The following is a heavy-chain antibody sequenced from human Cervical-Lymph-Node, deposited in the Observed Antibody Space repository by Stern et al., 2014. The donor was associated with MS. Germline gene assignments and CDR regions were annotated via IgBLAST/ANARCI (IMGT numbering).Heavy chain of an antibody. Sequence: EVQLVQSGGGLVKPGGALRLSCAASGFTFSSYSMNWVRQAPGKGLEWVSSISRSSSYIYYADSVKGRFTISRDNAKNSLYLQMNSLRAEDTAVYYCARDDYDFWSGYPTYYYGMDVWGQGTTVTVSS. CDR1: GFTFSSYS. CDR3: ARDDYDFWSGYPTYYYGMDV. V-gene: IGHV3-21*01. CDR2: ISRSSSYI. J-gene: IGHJ6*02. D-gene: IGHD3-3*01.